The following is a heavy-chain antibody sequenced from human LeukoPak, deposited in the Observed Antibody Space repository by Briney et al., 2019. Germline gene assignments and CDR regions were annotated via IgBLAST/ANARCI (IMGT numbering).Heavy chain of an antibody. Sequence: SETLSLTCTVSGGSISSYYWSWIRQTPGKGLEWIGYIYYSGSTYYNPSLKSRVTISVDTSKNQFSLKLSSVTAADTAVYYCARHAAALPEYYDILTGYYKMVDGGGDYWGQGTLVTVSS. CDR3: ARHAAALPEYYDILTGYYKMVDGGGDY. D-gene: IGHD3-9*01. V-gene: IGHV4-59*08. J-gene: IGHJ4*02. CDR1: GGSISSYY. CDR2: IYYSGST.